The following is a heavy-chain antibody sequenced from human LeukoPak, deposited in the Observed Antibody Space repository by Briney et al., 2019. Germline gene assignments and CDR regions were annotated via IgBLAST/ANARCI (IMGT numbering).Heavy chain of an antibody. CDR1: GGFISTYY. J-gene: IGHJ4*02. Sequence: SETLSLTCTVSGGFISTYYWSWIRQPPGKGLEWIGYINYSGSSNYNPSLKSRVIISVDTSRNQFSLKLSSLTAADTAVYYCARLTKLGIMSQFDYWGQGTLVTVSS. CDR2: INYSGSS. D-gene: IGHD7-27*01. CDR3: ARLTKLGIMSQFDY. V-gene: IGHV4-59*01.